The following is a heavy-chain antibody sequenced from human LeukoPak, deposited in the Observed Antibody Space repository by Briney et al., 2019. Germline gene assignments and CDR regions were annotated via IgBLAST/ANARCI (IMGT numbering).Heavy chain of an antibody. CDR2: VSSGSSTI. Sequence: GGSLRLSCAASGFTFSDYYMSWIRQAPGKALEWVSYVSSGSSTIYYADSVKGRFTVSRDNGKRSLYLHMNSLRAEDTAMYYCARARGLGYGDDVRWFDPWGQGTLVTVSS. D-gene: IGHD4-17*01. CDR1: GFTFSDYY. J-gene: IGHJ5*02. CDR3: ARARGLGYGDDVRWFDP. V-gene: IGHV3-11*04.